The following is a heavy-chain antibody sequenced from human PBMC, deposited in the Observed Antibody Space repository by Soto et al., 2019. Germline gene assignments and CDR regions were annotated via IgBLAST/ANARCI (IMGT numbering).Heavy chain of an antibody. V-gene: IGHV4-31*03. CDR3: ARAQAPTLPFDY. CDR2: IYHSGGT. J-gene: IGHJ4*01. Sequence: PSETLSLTCTVSGYSMTSGGYYWSWIRHLPGKGLEWIGYIYHSGGTKFNPSLKSRVSMSIDTSKNQFSLRLDSVTAADTAVYYWARAQAPTLPFDYWGLGTLVTVSS. CDR1: GYSMTSGGYY.